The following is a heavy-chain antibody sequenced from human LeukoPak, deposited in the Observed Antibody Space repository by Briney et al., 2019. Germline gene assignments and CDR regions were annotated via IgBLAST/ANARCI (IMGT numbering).Heavy chain of an antibody. CDR3: AKDVIPPHMEHDWFDP. V-gene: IGHV3-30*02. Sequence: GGSLRLSYAASGFTFSSYGMHWVRQAPGKGLEWVAFIRYDGSNKYYADSVKGRFTISRDNSKNTLYLQMNSLRAEDTAVYYCAKDVIPPHMEHDWFDPWGQGTLVTVSS. CDR1: GFTFSSYG. CDR2: IRYDGSNK. D-gene: IGHD2/OR15-2a*01. J-gene: IGHJ5*02.